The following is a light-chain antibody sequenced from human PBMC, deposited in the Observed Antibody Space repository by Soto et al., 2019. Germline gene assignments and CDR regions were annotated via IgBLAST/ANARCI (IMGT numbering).Light chain of an antibody. J-gene: IGLJ1*01. V-gene: IGLV2-14*01. CDR1: SSDVGAYNY. Sequence: LTQPASVSGSAGQSITFSCTGTSSDVGAYNYVSWYQQHPGKAPKLMIYEVSNRPSGVSNRFSGSKSGNTASLTISGLQTEDEADYYCSSYASSTTPYVFGTGTKVTVL. CDR3: SSYASSTTPYV. CDR2: EVS.